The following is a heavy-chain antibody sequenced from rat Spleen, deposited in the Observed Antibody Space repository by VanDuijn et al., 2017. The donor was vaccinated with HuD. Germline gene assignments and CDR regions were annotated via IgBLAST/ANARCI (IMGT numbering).Heavy chain of an antibody. CDR2: IWGNGNT. Sequence: QVQLKESGPGLVQPSQTLSLTCTVSGFPLTNYHIHWIRQPPGKGLEWMGVIWGNGNTNYNSVLRSRLSFTRDTSKSQVFLKMNNLQTEDTAMYFCARRIFDYWGQGVMVTVSS. CDR1: GFPLTNYH. V-gene: IGHV2S61*01. J-gene: IGHJ2*01. D-gene: IGHD1-6*01. CDR3: ARRIFDY.